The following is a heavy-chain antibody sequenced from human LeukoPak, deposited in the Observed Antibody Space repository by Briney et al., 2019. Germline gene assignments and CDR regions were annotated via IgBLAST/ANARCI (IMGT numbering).Heavy chain of an antibody. V-gene: IGHV3-23*01. D-gene: IGHD6-19*01. Sequence: NPGGPLRLSCAASGFTFSSYAMSWVRQAPGKGLEWVSAISGSGGSTYYADSVKGRFTISRDNSKNTLYLQMNSLRAEDTAVYYCAKDSGPSRYNWFDPWGQGTLVTVSS. CDR3: AKDSGPSRYNWFDP. CDR1: GFTFSSYA. CDR2: ISGSGGST. J-gene: IGHJ5*02.